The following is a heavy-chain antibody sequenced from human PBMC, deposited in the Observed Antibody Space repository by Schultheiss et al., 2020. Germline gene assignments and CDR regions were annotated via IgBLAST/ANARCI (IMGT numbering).Heavy chain of an antibody. Sequence: GGSLRLSCAASGFTFSDYYMSWIRQAPGKGLEWVSYISSSSSYTNYADSVKGRFTISRDNTKNSLYLQMNSLRAEDTAVYYCARPRCTSCYWLGGWFDPWGQGTLVTLSS. V-gene: IGHV3-11*03. D-gene: IGHD2-2*01. CDR3: ARPRCTSCYWLGGWFDP. J-gene: IGHJ5*02. CDR2: ISSSSSYT. CDR1: GFTFSDYY.